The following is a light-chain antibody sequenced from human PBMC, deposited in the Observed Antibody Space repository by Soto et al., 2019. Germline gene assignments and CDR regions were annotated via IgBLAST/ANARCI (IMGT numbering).Light chain of an antibody. J-gene: IGLJ2*01. Sequence: QSVLTQPPSVSGAPGQRVTISCTGSSSNIGAGYDVHWYQQLPGTAPKLLIYGNSNRPSGVPDRFSGSKSGTSASLAITGLQAEDEADYYGQSYDSSLSGCVFGGGTKLTVL. CDR1: SSNIGAGYD. CDR3: QSYDSSLSGCV. CDR2: GNS. V-gene: IGLV1-40*01.